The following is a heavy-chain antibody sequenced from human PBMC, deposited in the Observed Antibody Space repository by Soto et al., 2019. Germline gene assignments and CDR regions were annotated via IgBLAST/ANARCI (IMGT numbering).Heavy chain of an antibody. CDR1: GYTFTSYY. V-gene: IGHV1-46*01. CDR2: INPGGGT. Sequence: QVQLVQSGAEVKKPGASVKVSCKASGYTFTSYYVHWVRQAPGQGLEWMGIINPGGGTSYAQKFQGRVTMTMDTSTNKVYMELSSLRCEDTALYYCARVYCSGGSCYGIDYWGQGTLVTVSS. CDR3: ARVYCSGGSCYGIDY. J-gene: IGHJ4*02. D-gene: IGHD2-15*01.